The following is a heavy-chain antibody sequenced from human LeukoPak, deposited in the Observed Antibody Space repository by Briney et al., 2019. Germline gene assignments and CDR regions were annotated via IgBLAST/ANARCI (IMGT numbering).Heavy chain of an antibody. CDR2: INPNSGGT. CDR1: GYTFTGYY. CDR3: ARAGDGGPKNKNYYYYYLDV. Sequence: ASVKVSCKASGYTFTGYYMHWVRQAPGQGLEWMGWINPNSGGTNYAHKFQGRVTMTRDTSTSTVYMELSSLRSEDTAVYYCARAGDGGPKNKNYYYYYLDVWGKGTTVTISS. J-gene: IGHJ6*03. D-gene: IGHD4-23*01. V-gene: IGHV1-2*02.